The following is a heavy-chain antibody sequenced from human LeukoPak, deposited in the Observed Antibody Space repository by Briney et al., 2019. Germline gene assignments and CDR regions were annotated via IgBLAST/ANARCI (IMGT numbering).Heavy chain of an antibody. J-gene: IGHJ5*02. V-gene: IGHV4-4*07. Sequence: SETLSLTCTVSGGSISSYWSWIRQPAGKGLEWIGRIYGSGTTTYNPSLKSRVSMSIDTSKNQFSLKLMSVTAADTAVYYCARNSGSYHIDWFDPWGQGTLVTVSS. CDR1: GGSISSY. CDR2: IYGSGTT. CDR3: ARNSGSYHIDWFDP. D-gene: IGHD3-10*01.